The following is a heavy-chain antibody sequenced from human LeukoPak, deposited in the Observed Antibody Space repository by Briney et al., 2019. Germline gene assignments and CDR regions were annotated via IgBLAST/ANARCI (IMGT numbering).Heavy chain of an antibody. J-gene: IGHJ4*02. CDR3: TTDTLLRFLEWLDDY. CDR2: IKSKTDGGTT. Sequence: GGSLRLSCAASSFTFSNAWMDWVRQAPGKGLEWVGRIKSKTDGGTTDYAAPVKGRFTISRDDSKNTLYLQMNSLKTEDTAVYYCTTDTLLRFLEWLDDYWGQGTLVTVSS. CDR1: SFTFSNAW. V-gene: IGHV3-15*07. D-gene: IGHD3-3*01.